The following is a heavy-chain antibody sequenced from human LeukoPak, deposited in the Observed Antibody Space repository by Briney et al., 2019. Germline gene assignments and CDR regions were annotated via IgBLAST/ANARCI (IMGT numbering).Heavy chain of an antibody. CDR1: GYTFNRYD. CDR3: ARQYGSGWSLGHAFDI. J-gene: IGHJ3*02. Sequence: ASVKVSCKASGYTFNRYDVNWVRQATGQGLEWMGWMNPDSGTTGYAQKFQGRVTMTRSTSISTAYMELSSLRSEDTAVYYCARQYGSGWSLGHAFDIWGQGTMVTVSS. CDR2: MNPDSGTT. D-gene: IGHD6-19*01. V-gene: IGHV1-8*01.